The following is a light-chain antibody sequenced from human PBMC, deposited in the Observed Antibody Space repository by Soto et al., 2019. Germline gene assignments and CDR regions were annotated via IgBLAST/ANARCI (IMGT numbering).Light chain of an antibody. Sequence: QSVLTQPPSVSGAPGRRVTISCTGSSSNIGAGYDVHWYQQFPGTTPKFLIYGNTNRPSGVPDRFSASKSGTSASLDITGLQAEDEAEYFCQSYDSSLTVVFGGGTKVTVL. V-gene: IGLV1-40*01. CDR3: QSYDSSLTVV. CDR2: GNT. J-gene: IGLJ2*01. CDR1: SSNIGAGYD.